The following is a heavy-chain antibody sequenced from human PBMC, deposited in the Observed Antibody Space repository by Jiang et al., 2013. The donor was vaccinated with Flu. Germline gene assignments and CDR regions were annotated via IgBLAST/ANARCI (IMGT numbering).Heavy chain of an antibody. Sequence: GIIYPGDSDTRYSPSFQGQVTISADKSISTAYLQWSSLKASDTAMYYCARRGITMVRGVILYYFDYWGQGTLVTVSS. V-gene: IGHV5-51*01. D-gene: IGHD3-10*01. J-gene: IGHJ4*02. CDR3: ARRGITMVRGVILYYFDY. CDR2: IYPGDSDT.